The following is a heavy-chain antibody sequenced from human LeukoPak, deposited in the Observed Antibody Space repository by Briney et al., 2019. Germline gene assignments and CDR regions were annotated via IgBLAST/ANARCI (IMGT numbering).Heavy chain of an antibody. V-gene: IGHV3-74*01. CDR1: GFTFSSYW. Sequence: QPGGSLRLSCAASGFTFSSYWMHWVRQAPGKGLVWVSRISTDGSSTSYADSVKGRFTISRDDAKNTLYLQMNSLRAEDTAVYYCAKDKGRYDSSGYYDYWGQGTLVTVSS. J-gene: IGHJ4*02. CDR2: ISTDGSST. CDR3: AKDKGRYDSSGYYDY. D-gene: IGHD3-22*01.